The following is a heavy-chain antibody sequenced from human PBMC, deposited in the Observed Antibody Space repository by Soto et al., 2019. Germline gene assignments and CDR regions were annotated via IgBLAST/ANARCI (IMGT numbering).Heavy chain of an antibody. V-gene: IGHV3-30*18. CDR1: GFYG. CDR2: ISYDGSNK. J-gene: IGHJ4*02. CDR3: AKAGEMIAMIDY. Sequence: QVQLVESGGGVVQPGRSLRLSCAASGFYGMHWVRQAPGKGLEWVAVISYDGSNKYYADSVKGRFTISRDNSQNTLYLQMTSLRAEDTAVYYCAKAGEMIAMIDYWGQGTLVTVSS. D-gene: IGHD2-21*01.